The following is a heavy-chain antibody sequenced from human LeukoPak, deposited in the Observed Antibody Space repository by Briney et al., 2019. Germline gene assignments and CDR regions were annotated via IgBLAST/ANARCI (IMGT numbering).Heavy chain of an antibody. CDR3: ARDSVSRGFDY. Sequence: SETLSLTCTVSYGSISSFYWSWIRQPAGTGLEWIGRIYTSGSTNYNPSLQSRVTMSVDTSKNQFSLKLSSVTAADTAMYFCARDSVSRGFDYWGQGTLVTVSS. CDR2: IYTSGST. D-gene: IGHD3-10*01. V-gene: IGHV4-4*07. J-gene: IGHJ4*02. CDR1: YGSISSFY.